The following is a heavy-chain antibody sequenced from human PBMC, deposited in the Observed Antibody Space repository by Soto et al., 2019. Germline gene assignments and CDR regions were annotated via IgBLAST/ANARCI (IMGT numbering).Heavy chain of an antibody. CDR3: ARDSGYSYGPLDY. J-gene: IGHJ4*02. D-gene: IGHD5-18*01. CDR2: IWCDGSTK. V-gene: IGHV3-33*01. Sequence: APGKGLEWVAVIWCDGSTKYYVDSVKGRFTISRDNAKNSLYLQMNSLRAEDTAVYYCARDSGYSYGPLDYWVQGTLATVSS.